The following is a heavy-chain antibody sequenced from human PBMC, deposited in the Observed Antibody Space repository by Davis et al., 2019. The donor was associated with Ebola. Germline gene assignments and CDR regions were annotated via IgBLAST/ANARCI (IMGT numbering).Heavy chain of an antibody. V-gene: IGHV1-69*04. CDR1: GGTFSSYA. D-gene: IGHD1-26*01. CDR3: ARGRGSYYHFDY. J-gene: IGHJ4*02. Sequence: SVKVSCKASGGTFSSYAISWVRQAPGQGLEWMGRIIPILGIANYAQKFQGRVTITADKSTSTAYMELSSLRSEDTAVYYCARGRGSYYHFDYWGQGTLVTVSS. CDR2: IIPILGIA.